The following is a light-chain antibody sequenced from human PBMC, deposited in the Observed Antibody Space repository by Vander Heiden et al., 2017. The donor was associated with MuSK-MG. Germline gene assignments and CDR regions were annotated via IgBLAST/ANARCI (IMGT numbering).Light chain of an antibody. Sequence: EIVLTQSPATLSLSPGERATLSCRASQSVSSYLAWYQQKPGQAPRLLISDASNRATGIPARVSGSGSGTDFTLTISSLEPEDFAVYYCQQRSDWPITFGQGTLMEIK. CDR1: QSVSSY. CDR2: DAS. J-gene: IGKJ5*01. CDR3: QQRSDWPIT. V-gene: IGKV3-11*01.